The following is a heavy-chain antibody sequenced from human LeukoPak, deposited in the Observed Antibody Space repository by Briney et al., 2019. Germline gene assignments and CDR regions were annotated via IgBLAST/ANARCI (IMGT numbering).Heavy chain of an antibody. J-gene: IGHJ4*02. CDR3: ARDRGAYYYETGY. V-gene: IGHV3-23*01. CDR2: ISGSGGST. Sequence: PGGSLRLSCAASGFTFSSYAMSWVRQAPGKGLEWVSAISGSGGSTYYADSVKGRFTISRDSSKNTLYLQMNSLRAEDTAVYYCARDRGAYYYETGYWGQGILVTVSS. D-gene: IGHD3-22*01. CDR1: GFTFSSYA.